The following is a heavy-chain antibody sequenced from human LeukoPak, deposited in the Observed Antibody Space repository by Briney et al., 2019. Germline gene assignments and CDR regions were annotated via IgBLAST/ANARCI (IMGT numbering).Heavy chain of an antibody. V-gene: IGHV1-2*04. J-gene: IGHJ1*01. D-gene: IGHD3-9*01. CDR3: ARGAIRYFDWLPSAEYFQH. Sequence: GSVKVSCKASGYTFTGYYMHWVRQAPGQGLEWMGWINPNSGGTNYAQKFQGWVTMTRDTSISTAYMELSRLRSDDTAVYYCARGAIRYFDWLPSAEYFQHWGQGTLVTVSS. CDR1: GYTFTGYY. CDR2: INPNSGGT.